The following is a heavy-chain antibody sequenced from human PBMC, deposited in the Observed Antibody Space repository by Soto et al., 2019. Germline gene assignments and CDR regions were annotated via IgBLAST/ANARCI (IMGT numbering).Heavy chain of an antibody. J-gene: IGHJ4*02. CDR2: ISGSGVDT. D-gene: IGHD3-22*01. Sequence: KPGGSLRLSCVASGFTFRNYAINWVRQAPGKGLEWVSGISGSGVDTYYADSVKGRFTISRDNAKNSLYLQMNSLRAEDTAVYYCARTYYDSSGYYSPDIYYFDYWGQGTLVTVSS. CDR1: GFTFRNYA. V-gene: IGHV3-21*01. CDR3: ARTYYDSSGYYSPDIYYFDY.